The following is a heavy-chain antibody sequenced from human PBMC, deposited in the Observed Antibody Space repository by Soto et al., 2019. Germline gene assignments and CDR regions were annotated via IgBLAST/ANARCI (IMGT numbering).Heavy chain of an antibody. J-gene: IGHJ1*01. CDR2: ISSNGGST. V-gene: IGHV3-64D*06. D-gene: IGHD6-13*01. CDR3: VKVGPILAAAVYQH. CDR1: GFTFSSYA. Sequence: EVQLVESGGGLVQPGGSLRLSCAASGFTFSSYAMHWDRQAPGKGLEYVSAISSNGGSTYYADSVKGRFTISRDNSKNTLYLQMSSLRAEDTAVYYCVKVGPILAAAVYQHWGQGTLVTVSS.